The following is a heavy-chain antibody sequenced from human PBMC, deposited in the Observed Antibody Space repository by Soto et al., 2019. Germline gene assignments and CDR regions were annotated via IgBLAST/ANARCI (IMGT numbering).Heavy chain of an antibody. D-gene: IGHD2-21*01. CDR3: ARGIASLRLSWFGH. Sequence: QAQLVQSGAELKKPGASVKVSCLAAGSTFSGNDLHWVRQAPGQGLEWMGWINPKSGGTGYAQKFQGRVTMTTDTSTSTAYMDLSSLRSAYTAVYYCARGIASLRLSWFGHWGQGTVVTVAS. CDR2: INPKSGGT. V-gene: IGHV1-2*02. J-gene: IGHJ5*02. CDR1: GSTFSGND.